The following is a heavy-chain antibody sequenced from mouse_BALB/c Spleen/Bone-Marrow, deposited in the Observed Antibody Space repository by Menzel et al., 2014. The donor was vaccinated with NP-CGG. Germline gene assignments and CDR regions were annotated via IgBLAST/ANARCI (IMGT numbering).Heavy chain of an antibody. V-gene: IGHV1-69*02. CDR1: GYTFTSYW. CDR2: IDPSDSYT. J-gene: IGHJ2*01. Sequence: QVQLKESGADLVKPGASVKLSCKASGYTFTSYWMHWVKQRPGQGLEWIGEIDPSDSYTNYNQKFKGKATLTVDKSSSTAYMQLSSLTSEDSAVYYCARGLYGDLVYWGQGTTLTVSS. D-gene: IGHD1-1*02. CDR3: ARGLYGDLVY.